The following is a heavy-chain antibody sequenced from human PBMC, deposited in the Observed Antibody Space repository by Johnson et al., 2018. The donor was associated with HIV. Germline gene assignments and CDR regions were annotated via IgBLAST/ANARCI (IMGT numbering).Heavy chain of an antibody. Sequence: VQLVESGGGFTQPGGSLILSYAASLFTVSSNYMSWVRQAPGKGLEWVSVIYSGGSTYYADSVTGRFTISRDNSKNTLYLQMNSLRAEDTAVYYCAREVAGDYGDSPGAFDIWGQGTMVTVSS. CDR2: IYSGGST. CDR1: LFTVSSNY. D-gene: IGHD4-17*01. CDR3: AREVAGDYGDSPGAFDI. V-gene: IGHV3-53*01. J-gene: IGHJ3*02.